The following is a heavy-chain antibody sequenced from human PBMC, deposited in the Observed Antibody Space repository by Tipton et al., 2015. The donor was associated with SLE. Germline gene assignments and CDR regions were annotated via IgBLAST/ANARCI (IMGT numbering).Heavy chain of an antibody. V-gene: IGHV4-39*07. CDR3: ARGTGISVD. CDR2: INENGNT. CDR1: GGSISRSGYS. Sequence: TLSLTCIVSGGSISRSGYSWTWIRQSPGQGLEWIGEINENGNTNFSPSLKNRVTMSVDTSKNQFSLSLYSVTAADTAVYYCARGTGISVDWGQGTLVTVSS. J-gene: IGHJ4*02. D-gene: IGHD6-19*01.